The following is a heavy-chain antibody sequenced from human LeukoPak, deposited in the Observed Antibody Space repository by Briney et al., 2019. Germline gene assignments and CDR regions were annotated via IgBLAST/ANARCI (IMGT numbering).Heavy chain of an antibody. CDR2: INPNSGDT. D-gene: IGHD3-22*01. V-gene: IGHV1-2*02. CDR3: ARDRPFYYDSSGYYMSGDYYGMDV. Sequence: ASVKVSCKASGFTFTAYYMHWVRQAPGQGLEWMGWINPNSGDTNYAQNFQGRVTMTRDTSISTAYMELSRLRSDDTAVYYCARDRPFYYDSSGYYMSGDYYGMDVWGQGTTVTVSS. CDR1: GFTFTAYY. J-gene: IGHJ6*02.